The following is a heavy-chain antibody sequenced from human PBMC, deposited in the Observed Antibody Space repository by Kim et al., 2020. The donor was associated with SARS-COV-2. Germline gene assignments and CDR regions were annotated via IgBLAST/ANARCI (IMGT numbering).Heavy chain of an antibody. D-gene: IGHD3-16*01. CDR2: ISCDGSNK. Sequence: GGSLRLSCAASGFTFSSYGMHWVRQAPGKGLEWVSVISCDGSNKYYADSVKGRFTISRDNSKNTLYLQMNSLRAEDTAVYYCAREVMRNGIDVWGQGTTVTVSS. CDR1: GFTFSSYG. J-gene: IGHJ6*02. V-gene: IGHV3-33*05. CDR3: AREVMRNGIDV.